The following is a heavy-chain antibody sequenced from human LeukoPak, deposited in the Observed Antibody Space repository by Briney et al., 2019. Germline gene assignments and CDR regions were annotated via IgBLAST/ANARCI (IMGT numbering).Heavy chain of an antibody. CDR1: GFTFSSYAM. J-gene: IGHJ4*02. V-gene: IGHV4-4*02. D-gene: IGHD6-6*01. CDR2: IYHSGST. CDR3: GRLVSGVVDY. Sequence: GSLRLSCAASGFTFSSYAMSWVRQPPGKGLEWIGEIYHSGSTNYNPSLKSRVTISVDKSKNQFSLKLSSVTAADTAVYYCGRLVSGVVDYWGQGTLVTVSS.